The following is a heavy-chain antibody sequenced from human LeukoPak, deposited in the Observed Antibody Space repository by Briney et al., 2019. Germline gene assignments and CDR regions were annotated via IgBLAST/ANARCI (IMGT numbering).Heavy chain of an antibody. Sequence: ASVKVSCKASGYTFTSYAMHWVRQAPGQRLEWMGWINAGNGNTKYSQKFQGRVTITRGTSASTAYMELSSLRSEDTAVYYCARGEVRQWLVFNWFDPWGQGTLVTVSS. CDR3: ARGEVRQWLVFNWFDP. CDR2: INAGNGNT. CDR1: GYTFTSYA. J-gene: IGHJ5*02. D-gene: IGHD6-19*01. V-gene: IGHV1-3*01.